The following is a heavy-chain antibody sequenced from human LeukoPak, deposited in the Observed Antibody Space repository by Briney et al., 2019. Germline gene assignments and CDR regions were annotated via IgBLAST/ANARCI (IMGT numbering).Heavy chain of an antibody. CDR2: MSYDGNT. J-gene: IGHJ5*02. V-gene: IGHV4-39*01. CDR1: GGSISSRSYY. Sequence: SETLSLTCTVSGGSISSRSYYWGWIRQPPGKGLEWIGSMSYDGNTYFNPSLKRRVTISVDTSKNQFSLKLNSVTAADTAVYYCARHSLYYNSSGQVSYNWFDPWGQGTLVTVSS. CDR3: ARHSLYYNSSGQVSYNWFDP. D-gene: IGHD3-22*01.